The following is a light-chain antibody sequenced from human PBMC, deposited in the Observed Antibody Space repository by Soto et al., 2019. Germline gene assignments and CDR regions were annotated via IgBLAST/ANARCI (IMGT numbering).Light chain of an antibody. CDR3: KKRSNWQIN. CDR1: QSISSSY. V-gene: IGKV3D-20*02. J-gene: IGKJ5*01. CDR2: STY. Sequence: LSTSPGTLSFSPGERAQLSCLASQSISSSYLAWYQQNLGQAHSLLIHSTYSRATGIPDRFSGSGSGTDFTLTIRSIEPEDFALYYCKKRSNWQINLGEVRLLE.